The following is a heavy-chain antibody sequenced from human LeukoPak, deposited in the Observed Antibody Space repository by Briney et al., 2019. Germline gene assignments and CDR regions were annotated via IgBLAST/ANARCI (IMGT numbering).Heavy chain of an antibody. V-gene: IGHV4-39*07. CDR2: IYYSGST. CDR1: GGSISSSSYY. CDR3: ARDSVATGKFDY. J-gene: IGHJ4*02. D-gene: IGHD5-12*01. Sequence: SETLSLTCTVSGGSISSSSYYWGWIRQPPGKGLEWIGSIYYSGSTYYNPSLKSRVTISVDTSKNQFSLKLSSVTAADTAVYYRARDSVATGKFDYWGQGTLVTVSS.